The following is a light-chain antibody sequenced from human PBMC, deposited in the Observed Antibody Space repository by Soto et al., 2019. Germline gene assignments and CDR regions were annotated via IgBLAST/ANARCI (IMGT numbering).Light chain of an antibody. V-gene: IGKV3-20*01. J-gene: IGKJ4*01. CDR1: QSVSSSQ. CDR3: QQLNSYPLT. Sequence: ELVLTQSPGTLSLSPWERSTLSCRASQSVSSSQLAWYQQKPGQAPRRLMYGASSRATGIPDRLSGSGSGTDFALTISRLEPEDFATYYCQQLNSYPLTFGGGTKVDIK. CDR2: GAS.